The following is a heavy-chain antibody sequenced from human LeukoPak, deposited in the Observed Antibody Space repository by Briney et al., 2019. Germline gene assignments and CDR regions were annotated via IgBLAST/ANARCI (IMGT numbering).Heavy chain of an antibody. V-gene: IGHV5-51*01. J-gene: IGHJ4*02. Sequence: GESLKISCKGSGYSFTSYWIGWVRQMPGKGLEWMGIIYPGDSDTRYSPSFQGQVTISADKSISTAYLQWSSLKASDTAMYYCARQEEYYYGSGSSILTFDYWGQGTLVTVSS. CDR2: IYPGDSDT. D-gene: IGHD3-10*01. CDR3: ARQEEYYYGSGSSILTFDY. CDR1: GYSFTSYW.